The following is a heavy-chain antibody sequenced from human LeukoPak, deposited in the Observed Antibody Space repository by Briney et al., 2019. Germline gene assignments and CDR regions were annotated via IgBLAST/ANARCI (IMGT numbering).Heavy chain of an antibody. CDR1: GYTFADYY. J-gene: IGHJ5*02. V-gene: IGHV1-2*02. D-gene: IGHD3-9*01. CDR2: IYPKSGST. Sequence: ASVKVSCKASGYTFADYYIHWVRQAPGQGLEWMGWIYPKSGSTNSAQKFQGRVTMTRDTSISTAYMELSRLKFDDTAVYYCARVSTSGYRDWLDHWGQGTLVTVSS. CDR3: ARVSTSGYRDWLDH.